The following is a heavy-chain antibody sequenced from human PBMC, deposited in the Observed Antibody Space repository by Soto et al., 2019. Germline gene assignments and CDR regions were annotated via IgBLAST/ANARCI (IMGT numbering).Heavy chain of an antibody. Sequence: QEQLVQSGAEVKTPGSSVKVSCKASGGLFSSYPISWVRQVPGQGLEWMGGIIPVFQTAYYTQRFQGRVTITADESTNTAYRELSSLRSEDTAIYYCARGGSGYTWFNEFWGQGTLVTVSS. CDR1: GGLFSSYP. J-gene: IGHJ4*02. CDR3: ARGGSGYTWFNEF. D-gene: IGHD3-22*01. V-gene: IGHV1-69*01. CDR2: IIPVFQTA.